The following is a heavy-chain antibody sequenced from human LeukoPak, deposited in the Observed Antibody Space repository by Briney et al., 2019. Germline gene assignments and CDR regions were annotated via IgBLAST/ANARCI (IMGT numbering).Heavy chain of an antibody. J-gene: IGHJ4*02. Sequence: PSETLSLTCPVSGGSISSYQWSWIRQPPGKGLEWIGNIYYSGSANYNPSLKSRVTISVDTSKNQFSLKLSSVTAADTAVYYCASENPGGYYFDYWGQGTLVTVSA. D-gene: IGHD4-23*01. CDR3: ASENPGGYYFDY. CDR2: IYYSGSA. CDR1: GGSISSYQ. V-gene: IGHV4-59*01.